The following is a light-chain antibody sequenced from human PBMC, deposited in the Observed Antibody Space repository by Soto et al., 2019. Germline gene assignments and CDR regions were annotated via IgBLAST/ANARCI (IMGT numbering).Light chain of an antibody. V-gene: IGKV3-15*01. CDR3: QQYNNWYT. J-gene: IGKJ2*01. CDR2: RAS. Sequence: EIVMTQSPATLSVSPGERATLSCRASESVSTQLAWYQQKPGQAPRLLIYRASTRATGIPARFSGSGSGTEFTLTISSLQSEDSAVYYCQQYNNWYTFGQGTKLEIK. CDR1: ESVSTQ.